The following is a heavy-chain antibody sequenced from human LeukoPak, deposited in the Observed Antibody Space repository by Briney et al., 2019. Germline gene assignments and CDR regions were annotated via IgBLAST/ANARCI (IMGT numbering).Heavy chain of an antibody. CDR1: GCTFTSYT. D-gene: IGHD1-14*01. Sequence: ASVKLSCKASGCTFTSYTVSWVRQAPGQGLEWMGRIIPMFGTVKYAQKFQGRVTITTDESTSTAYMELSSLRSADSAVYYCVITDYWGQGALVTDSS. CDR3: VITDY. V-gene: IGHV1-69*05. J-gene: IGHJ4*02. CDR2: IIPMFGTV.